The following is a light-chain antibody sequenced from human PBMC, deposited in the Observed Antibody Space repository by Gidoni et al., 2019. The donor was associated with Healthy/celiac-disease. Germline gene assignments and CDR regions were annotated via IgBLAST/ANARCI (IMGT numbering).Light chain of an antibody. CDR3: CSYAGSSTFE. CDR1: SSDVGSYNL. Sequence: QSALTQPASVSGSPGQSITISCTGTSSDVGSYNLVSWYQQHPGKAPKLMIYEGSKRPSGVSNRFSGSKSGYTASLTISGLQAEDEADYYCCSYAGSSTFEFGGGTKLTVL. J-gene: IGLJ3*02. CDR2: EGS. V-gene: IGLV2-23*03.